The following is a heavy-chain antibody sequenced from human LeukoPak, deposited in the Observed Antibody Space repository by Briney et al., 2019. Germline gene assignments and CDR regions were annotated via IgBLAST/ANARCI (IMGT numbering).Heavy chain of an antibody. V-gene: IGHV3-23*01. CDR1: GFIFSNFA. Sequence: GGSLRLSCAASGFIFSNFAMSWVRQAPGKGLEWVAGISGNGGSTSYADSVKGRFNISRDNSKKTLDLQMNSLRAEDTAVYYCAKLLTGGPSGYMDVWGKGTTVSVSS. J-gene: IGHJ6*03. CDR2: ISGNGGST. CDR3: AKLLTGGPSGYMDV. D-gene: IGHD3-10*01.